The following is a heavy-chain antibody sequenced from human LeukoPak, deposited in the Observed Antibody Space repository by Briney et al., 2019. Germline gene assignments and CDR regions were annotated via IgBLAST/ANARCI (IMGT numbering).Heavy chain of an antibody. J-gene: IGHJ4*02. Sequence: SVKVSCKASGGTFSIYAISWVRQAPGQGLEWMGRIIPIFGTANYAQKFQGRVTITTDESTSTAYMELSSLRSEDTAVYYCASLSQGDYVFDYWGQGTLVTVSS. D-gene: IGHD4-17*01. CDR1: GGTFSIYA. CDR2: IIPIFGTA. CDR3: ASLSQGDYVFDY. V-gene: IGHV1-69*05.